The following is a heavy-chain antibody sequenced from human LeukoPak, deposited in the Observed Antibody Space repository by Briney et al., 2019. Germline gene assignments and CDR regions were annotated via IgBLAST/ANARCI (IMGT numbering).Heavy chain of an antibody. Sequence: GGSLRLSCAASGFTFSSYEMNWVRKAPGKGLEWVSYISSSGSTIYYADSVKGRFTISRDNAKNSLYLQRNSLRAEDTAVYYCAKDRGTLGDYYYMDVWGKGTTVTISS. V-gene: IGHV3-48*03. CDR3: AKDRGTLGDYYYMDV. J-gene: IGHJ6*03. CDR2: ISSSGSTI. CDR1: GFTFSSYE. D-gene: IGHD1-14*01.